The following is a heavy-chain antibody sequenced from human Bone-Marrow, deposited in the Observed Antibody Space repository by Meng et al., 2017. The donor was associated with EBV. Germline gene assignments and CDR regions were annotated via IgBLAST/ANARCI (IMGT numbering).Heavy chain of an antibody. CDR3: ARDRTSKRFDH. V-gene: IGHV3-21*01. CDR2: ISSNSIDI. Sequence: EVQLEESGVGLVKPGESLRLSCAASGFTLRSYSMNWVRLAPGKGLEWVSSISSNSIDIYYADLVKGRFTISRDNAKNSLFLQMNSLRAEDTAVYYCARDRTSKRFDHWGQGPLVTVAS. J-gene: IGHJ4*02. D-gene: IGHD2-8*01. CDR1: GFTLRSYS.